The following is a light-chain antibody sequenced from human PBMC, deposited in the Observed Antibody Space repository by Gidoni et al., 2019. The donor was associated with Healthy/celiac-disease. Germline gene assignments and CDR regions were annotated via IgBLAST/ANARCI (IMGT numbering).Light chain of an antibody. V-gene: IGKV1-33*01. J-gene: IGKJ4*01. CDR2: DAS. CDR1: QDISNY. Sequence: DIQMTQSLSSLSASVGDRVTITCQASQDISNYLNWYQQKPGKAPKLLIYDASNLETGFPSRFSGSGSGTDFTFTISSMKPEDIATYYCQQYDNLRRLTFGGGTKVEIK. CDR3: QQYDNLRRLT.